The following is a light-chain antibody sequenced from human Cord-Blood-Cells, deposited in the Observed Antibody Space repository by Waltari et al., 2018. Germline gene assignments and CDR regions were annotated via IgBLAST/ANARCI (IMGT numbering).Light chain of an antibody. Sequence: EIVLTQPPTTLSLSPGEGVTLSCRASQSVRSYLAWYQQKPGQAPSLLIYDASNRATGIRARFSGSGSGTDFTLTISSLEPEDFAVYFCQQRSNWLTCGQGTRLEIK. CDR2: DAS. J-gene: IGKJ5*01. CDR3: QQRSNWLT. CDR1: QSVRSY. V-gene: IGKV3-11*01.